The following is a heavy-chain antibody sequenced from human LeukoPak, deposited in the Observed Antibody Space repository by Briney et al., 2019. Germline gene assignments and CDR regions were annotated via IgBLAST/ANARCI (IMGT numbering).Heavy chain of an antibody. D-gene: IGHD3-10*01. V-gene: IGHV3-48*03. CDR3: ARDRGESYYIYYYYGMDV. Sequence: GGSLRLSCVASGFTFSNYEMTWVRQAPGKGLEWVSYISSSAINIYYADSVKGRFTISRDNAKSSLFLQMNSLRAEDTAVYYCARDRGESYYIYYYYGMDVWGKGTTVTVSS. J-gene: IGHJ6*04. CDR1: GFTFSNYE. CDR2: ISSSAINI.